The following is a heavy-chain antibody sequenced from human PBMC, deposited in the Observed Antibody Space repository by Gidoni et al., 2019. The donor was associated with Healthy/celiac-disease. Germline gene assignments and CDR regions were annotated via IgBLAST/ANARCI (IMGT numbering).Heavy chain of an antibody. D-gene: IGHD2-2*02. J-gene: IGHJ4*02. V-gene: IGHV4-30-2*05. CDR2: ST. Sequence: STYYNPSLKSRVTISVDTSKNQFSLKLSSVTAADTAVYYCARSRVVPAAIPRFFFDYWGQGTLVTVSS. CDR3: ARSRVVPAAIPRFFFDY.